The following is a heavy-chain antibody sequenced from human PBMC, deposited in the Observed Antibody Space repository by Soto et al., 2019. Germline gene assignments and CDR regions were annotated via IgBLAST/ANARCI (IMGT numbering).Heavy chain of an antibody. V-gene: IGHV4-31*03. Sequence: SETLSLTCTVAGGSISSGGYYWSWIPQHPGKGLEWIGYIYYSGSTYYNPSLKSRVTISVDTSKNQFSLKLSSVTAADTAVYYCARDRRYYYDSSGYSHLDYWGQGTLFTVSS. CDR1: GGSISSGGYY. D-gene: IGHD3-22*01. CDR3: ARDRRYYYDSSGYSHLDY. CDR2: IYYSGST. J-gene: IGHJ4*02.